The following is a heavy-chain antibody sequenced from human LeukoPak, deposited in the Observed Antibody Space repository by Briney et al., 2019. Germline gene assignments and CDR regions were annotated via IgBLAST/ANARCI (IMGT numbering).Heavy chain of an antibody. CDR1: GFTFDDYA. CDR3: AKAPPIVVVPAAISYYYYGMDV. Sequence: GGSLRLSCAASGFTFDDYAMHWVRQAPGKGLEWVSAISGSGGSTYYADSVKGRFTISRDNSKNTLYLQMNSLRAEDTAVYYCAKAPPIVVVPAAISYYYYGMDVWGQGTTVTVSS. V-gene: IGHV3-23*01. CDR2: ISGSGGST. J-gene: IGHJ6*02. D-gene: IGHD2-2*01.